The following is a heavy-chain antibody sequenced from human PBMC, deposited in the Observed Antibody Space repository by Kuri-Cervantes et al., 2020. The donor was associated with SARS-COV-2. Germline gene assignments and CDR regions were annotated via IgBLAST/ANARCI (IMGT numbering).Heavy chain of an antibody. V-gene: IGHV3-74*01. CDR1: GFTFSSYW. Sequence: GESLKISCAASGFTFSSYWMHWVRQAPGKGLVWVSRINSDGSSTSYADSVKGRFTISRDNAKNTLYLQMNSLRAEDTAVYYCARLTIFGVDPGWFDPWGQGTLVTVSS. CDR3: ARLTIFGVDPGWFDP. J-gene: IGHJ5*02. D-gene: IGHD3-3*01. CDR2: INSDGSST.